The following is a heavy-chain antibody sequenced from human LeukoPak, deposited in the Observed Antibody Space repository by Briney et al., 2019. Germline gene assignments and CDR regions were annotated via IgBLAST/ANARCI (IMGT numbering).Heavy chain of an antibody. CDR2: IKQDGSEK. CDR3: ARVGYCSSTSCYAYGMDV. J-gene: IGHJ6*02. D-gene: IGHD2-2*01. CDR1: GFTFSSNW. Sequence: GGSLRLSCAASGFTFSSNWMSWVRQAPGKGLEWVANIKQDGSEKYYVDSVKGRFTIPRDNAKNSLYLQMNSLRAEDTAVYYCARVGYCSSTSCYAYGMDVWGQGTTVTVSS. V-gene: IGHV3-7*03.